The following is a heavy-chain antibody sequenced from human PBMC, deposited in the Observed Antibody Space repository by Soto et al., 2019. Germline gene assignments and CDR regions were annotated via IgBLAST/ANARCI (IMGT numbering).Heavy chain of an antibody. CDR2: INDSGST. CDR1: GGSLRGYF. Sequence: SETLSLTRAVSGGSLRGYFWSWIRQSPDKGLEWIGEINDSGSTYYNPSFKSRLTISVDTSKSQISLTLTSVTAADSAVYYCQGGDFWGQGTRVTVSS. D-gene: IGHD3-16*01. V-gene: IGHV4-34*01. CDR3: QGGDF. J-gene: IGHJ4*02.